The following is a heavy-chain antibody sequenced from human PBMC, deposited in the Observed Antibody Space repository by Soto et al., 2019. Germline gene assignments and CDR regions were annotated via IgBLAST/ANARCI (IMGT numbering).Heavy chain of an antibody. D-gene: IGHD2-21*01. CDR1: GYPFTSYG. CDR2: INTYNSDT. CDR3: LRDDRDSCRGGDCFYFDY. Sequence: QVHLVQGGAEVKKPGASVKVSCKASGYPFTSYGMIWVRQAPGQGLEWMGWINTYNSDTTSAPRLQGRITMTTDTSTTTAYMELRSLTSDDTAVYYCLRDDRDSCRGGDCFYFDYWGQGTLVSVSS. V-gene: IGHV1-18*04. J-gene: IGHJ4*02.